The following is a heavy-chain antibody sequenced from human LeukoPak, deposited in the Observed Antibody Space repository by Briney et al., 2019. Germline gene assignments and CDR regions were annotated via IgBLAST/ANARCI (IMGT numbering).Heavy chain of an antibody. V-gene: IGHV3-66*01. Sequence: GALRLSCAASGFTVSSNYMSWVRQAPGKGLEWVSVIYSGGSTYYADSVKGRFTISRDNSKNTLYLQMNSLRAEDTAVYYCARSYNTRGLCADYWGQGTLVTVSS. J-gene: IGHJ4*02. D-gene: IGHD1-1*01. CDR3: ARSYNTRGLCADY. CDR1: GFTVSSNY. CDR2: IYSGGST.